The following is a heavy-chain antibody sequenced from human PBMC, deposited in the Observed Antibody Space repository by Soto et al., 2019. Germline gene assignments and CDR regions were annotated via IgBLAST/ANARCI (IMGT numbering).Heavy chain of an antibody. D-gene: IGHD3-22*01. V-gene: IGHV3-11*06. CDR3: ARDPRPGYYYDSSGYPYYFDY. J-gene: IGHJ4*02. Sequence: GGSLRLSCAASGFTFSDYYMGWIRQAPGKGLEWVSYISSSSSYTNYADSVKGRFTISRDNAKNSLYLQMNSLRAEDTAVYYCARDPRPGYYYDSSGYPYYFDYWGQGTLVTVSS. CDR2: ISSSSSYT. CDR1: GFTFSDYY.